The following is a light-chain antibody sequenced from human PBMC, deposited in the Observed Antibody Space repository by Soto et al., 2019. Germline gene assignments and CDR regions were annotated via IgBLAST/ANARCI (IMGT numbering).Light chain of an antibody. CDR1: ALAKQY. V-gene: IGLV3-25*03. Sequence: SYELTQPPSVSVSPGQTASITCSGDALAKQYAYWYQQKAGHAPILEIYKDTERPSGIPERFSGSSSGTTVTLTISGVQAEDEADYYCQSADISGPYVFGIGTKVTVL. CDR3: QSADISGPYV. J-gene: IGLJ1*01. CDR2: KDT.